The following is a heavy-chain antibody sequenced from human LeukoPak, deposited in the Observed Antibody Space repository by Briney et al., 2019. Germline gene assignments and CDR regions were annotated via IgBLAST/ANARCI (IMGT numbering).Heavy chain of an antibody. CDR1: GGSVSSGSYY. CDR2: IYYSGST. V-gene: IGHV4-61*01. J-gene: IGHJ5*02. D-gene: IGHD2-2*01. CDR3: AREEYCSSTSCYDNWFDP. Sequence: SETLSLTCTVSGGSVSSGSYYWSWIRQPPGKGLEWIGYIYYSGSTNYNPSLKSRVTISVDTSKNQFSLKLGSVTAADTAVYYCAREEYCSSTSCYDNWFDPWGQGTLVTVSS.